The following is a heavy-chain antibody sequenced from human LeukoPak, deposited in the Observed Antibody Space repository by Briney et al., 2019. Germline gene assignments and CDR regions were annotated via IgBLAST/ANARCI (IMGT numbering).Heavy chain of an antibody. D-gene: IGHD3-22*01. J-gene: IGHJ4*02. Sequence: GGSLRLSCTTSGFFFSNYYMSWIRQAPGKGLDWVSYISGSGSTIYYADSVKGRFTVSRDNANNSLYLQMNSLRAEDTAVYYCVRDDDRPDNGLDYWGQGTLVTVSS. V-gene: IGHV3-11*04. CDR3: VRDDDRPDNGLDY. CDR2: ISGSGSTI. CDR1: GFFFSNYY.